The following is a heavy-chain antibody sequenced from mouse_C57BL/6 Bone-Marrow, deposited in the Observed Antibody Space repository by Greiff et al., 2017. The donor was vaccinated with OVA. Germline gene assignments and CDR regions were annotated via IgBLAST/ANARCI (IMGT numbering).Heavy chain of an antibody. Sequence: QVQLQQSGAELARPGASVKLSCKASGYTFTSYGLSWVKQRTGQGLEWIGEIYPRSGNTYYNEKFKGKATLTADKSSSTAYMELRSLTSEDSAVYFCARERDYDYDEDAMDYWGQGTSVTVSS. CDR3: ARERDYDYDEDAMDY. CDR2: IYPRSGNT. V-gene: IGHV1-81*01. D-gene: IGHD2-4*01. CDR1: GYTFTSYG. J-gene: IGHJ4*01.